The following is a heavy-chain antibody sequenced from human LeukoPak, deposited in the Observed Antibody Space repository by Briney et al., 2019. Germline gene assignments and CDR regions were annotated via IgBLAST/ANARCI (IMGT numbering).Heavy chain of an antibody. CDR3: VADPINFDY. V-gene: IGHV4-39*07. Sequence: SETLSLTCTDSGGSISSSSYYWGWIRQPPGKGLEWIGSIYSSGTTYYNASVKGRVTILVDTSKNQFSLNLNSVTAADTAVYYCVADPINFDYWGQGRLVTVSS. CDR2: IYSSGTT. J-gene: IGHJ4*02. CDR1: GGSISSSSYY.